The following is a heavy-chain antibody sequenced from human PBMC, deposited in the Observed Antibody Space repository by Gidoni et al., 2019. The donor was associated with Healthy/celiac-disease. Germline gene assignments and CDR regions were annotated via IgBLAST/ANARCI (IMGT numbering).Heavy chain of an antibody. Sequence: EVQLVPSGAEVKKPGESLKISCKGSGYSFTSYWIGWVRQMPGKGLEWMGILYPGDSDTRYSPSFQGQVTISADKSISTAYLQWSSLKASDTAMYYCARSPLSVPDPSYYYYYYMDVWGKGTTVTVSS. CDR3: ARSPLSVPDPSYYYYYYMDV. CDR2: LYPGDSDT. D-gene: IGHD3-16*02. J-gene: IGHJ6*03. V-gene: IGHV5-51*01. CDR1: GYSFTSYW.